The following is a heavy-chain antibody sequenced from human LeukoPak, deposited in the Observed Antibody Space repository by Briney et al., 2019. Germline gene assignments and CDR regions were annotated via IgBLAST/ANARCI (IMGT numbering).Heavy chain of an antibody. CDR1: GGSISSSSYY. Sequence: SETLSLTCTVSGGSISSSSYYWGWIRQPPGKGLEWIGSIYYSGSTYYNPSLKSRVTISVDTFKNQFSLKLSSVAAADTAVYYCANTGGGYSYGYWVYWGQGTLVTVSS. J-gene: IGHJ4*02. V-gene: IGHV4-39*07. CDR3: ANTGGGYSYGYWVY. D-gene: IGHD5-18*01. CDR2: IYYSGST.